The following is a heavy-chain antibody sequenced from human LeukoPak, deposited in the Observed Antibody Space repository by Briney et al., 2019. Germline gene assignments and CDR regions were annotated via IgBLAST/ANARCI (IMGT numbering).Heavy chain of an antibody. CDR1: GFTFDDYA. CDR2: ISWNSGSI. Sequence: GGSLRLSCAASGFTFDDYAMHWVRQAPGKGLEWVSGISWNSGSIGYADSEKGRFTISRDNSKNTLYLQMNSLRAEDTAVYYCAKGGKKRGGGDFDYWGQGTLVTVSS. D-gene: IGHD3-16*01. CDR3: AKGGKKRGGGDFDY. J-gene: IGHJ4*02. V-gene: IGHV3-9*01.